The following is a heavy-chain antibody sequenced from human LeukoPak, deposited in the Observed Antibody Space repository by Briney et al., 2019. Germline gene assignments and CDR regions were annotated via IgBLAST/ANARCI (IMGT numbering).Heavy chain of an antibody. CDR2: ISFDGSNK. CDR3: AKDMIVLGFASDFDY. Sequence: GGSLRLSCAASGFTFSSYTIHWVRQPPGKGLEWVAVISFDGSNKYYADSVKGRFTISRDSSKNTLYLQMNSLRAEDTAIYYCAKDMIVLGFASDFDYWGQGTLVTVSS. CDR1: GFTFSSYT. J-gene: IGHJ4*02. V-gene: IGHV3-30-3*01. D-gene: IGHD3-22*01.